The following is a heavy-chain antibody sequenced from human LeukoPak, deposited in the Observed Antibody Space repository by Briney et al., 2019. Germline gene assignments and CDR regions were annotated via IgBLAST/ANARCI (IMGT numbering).Heavy chain of an antibody. CDR2: INPNSGGT. Sequence: ASVKVSCKASGYTFTGYYMHWVRQAPGQGLEWMGWINPNSGGTNYAQKFQGRVTMTRDTSVSTAYMELSRLRSDDTAVYYCAKAQIYDSSGYPDYWGQGTLVTVSS. CDR3: AKAQIYDSSGYPDY. CDR1: GYTFTGYY. J-gene: IGHJ4*02. V-gene: IGHV1-2*02. D-gene: IGHD3-22*01.